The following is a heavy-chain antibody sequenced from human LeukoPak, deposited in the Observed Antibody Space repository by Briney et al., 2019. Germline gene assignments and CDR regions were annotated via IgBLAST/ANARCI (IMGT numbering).Heavy chain of an antibody. CDR1: GGSFSGYY. CDR2: INHSGST. D-gene: IGHD4-17*01. V-gene: IGHV4-34*01. CDR3: ARGGDYGDYRYGVDY. J-gene: IGHJ4*02. Sequence: SETLSLTCAVYGGSFSGYYWSWIRQPPGKGLEWIGEINHSGSTNYNPSLKSRVTISVDTSKNQFSLKLSSVTAADTAVYYCARGGDYGDYRYGVDYWAREPWSPSPQ.